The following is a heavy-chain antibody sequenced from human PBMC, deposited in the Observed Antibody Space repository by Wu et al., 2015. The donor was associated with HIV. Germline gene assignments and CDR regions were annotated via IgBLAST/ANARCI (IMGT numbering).Heavy chain of an antibody. V-gene: IGHV1-69*12. CDR1: GGTFSSYA. J-gene: IGHJ5*02. D-gene: IGHD1-1*01. CDR2: IIPIFGTA. Sequence: QVHLVQSGAEVKKPGSSVKVSCKASGGTFSSYAISWVRQAPGQGLEWMGGIIPIFGTANYAQKFQGRVTITADESTSTAYMELSSLRSEDTAVYYCARSPHNLGVPGNWFDPWGQGTLVTVSS. CDR3: ARSPHNLGVPGNWFDP.